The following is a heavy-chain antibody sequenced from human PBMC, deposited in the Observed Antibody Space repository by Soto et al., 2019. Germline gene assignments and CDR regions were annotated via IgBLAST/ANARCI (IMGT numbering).Heavy chain of an antibody. J-gene: IGHJ5*01. CDR2: INPNCGGT. Sequence: ASVKVSCKASGYTFTGYYMHWVRQAPGQGLEWMGWINPNCGGTNYAQKFQGRVTITADESTSTAYMELSSLRSEDTAVYYCARDLGYSSSPNWFDSWGQGTLVTVSS. V-gene: IGHV1-2*02. D-gene: IGHD6-6*01. CDR3: ARDLGYSSSPNWFDS. CDR1: GYTFTGYY.